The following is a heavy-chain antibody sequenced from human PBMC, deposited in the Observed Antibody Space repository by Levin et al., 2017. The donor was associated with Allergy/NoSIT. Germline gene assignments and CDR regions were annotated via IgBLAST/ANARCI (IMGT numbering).Heavy chain of an antibody. CDR3: ARDTQRYLESSQNFYFDY. V-gene: IGHV1-18*01. Sequence: GASVKVSCEASGFTFDYYGFSWVRQAPGQGLEWVGWVRASNGDTKYAQKWQGRVTMTTSANAAFMELRSLRSDDTAVYYDARDTQRYLESSQNFYFDYWGQGTLVTVSS. D-gene: IGHD3-3*01. CDR2: VRASNGDT. J-gene: IGHJ4*02. CDR1: GFTFDYYG.